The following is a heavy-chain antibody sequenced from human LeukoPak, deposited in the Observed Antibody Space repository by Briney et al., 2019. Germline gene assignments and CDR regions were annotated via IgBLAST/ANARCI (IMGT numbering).Heavy chain of an antibody. D-gene: IGHD2-2*02. CDR2: INYSGST. Sequence: TSETLSLTCTVSGGSISSYYWSWIRQPPGKGLEWIGYINYSGSTTYNPSLKSRVTISVDTSRNQFSLKLSSVTAADTAVYYCARGRRYCSSTSCYTVYNWFDPWGQGTLVTVSS. CDR1: GGSISSYY. CDR3: ARGRRYCSSTSCYTVYNWFDP. V-gene: IGHV4-59*12. J-gene: IGHJ5*02.